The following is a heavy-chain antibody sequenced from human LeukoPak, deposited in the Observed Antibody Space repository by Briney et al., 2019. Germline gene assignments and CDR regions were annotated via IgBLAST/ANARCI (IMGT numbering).Heavy chain of an antibody. Sequence: GRSLRLSCAASGFTFDDYAMHWVRQAPGKGLEWVSGISRNSGSIGYADSVKGRFTISRDNAKNSLYLQMNSLRAEDTALYYCAKGREWLLLGAFDIWGQGTMVTVSS. V-gene: IGHV3-9*01. CDR2: ISRNSGSI. CDR1: GFTFDDYA. J-gene: IGHJ3*02. D-gene: IGHD3-22*01. CDR3: AKGREWLLLGAFDI.